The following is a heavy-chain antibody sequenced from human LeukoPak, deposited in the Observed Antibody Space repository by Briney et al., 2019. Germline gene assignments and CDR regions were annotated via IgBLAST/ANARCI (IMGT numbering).Heavy chain of an antibody. V-gene: IGHV3-30*03. CDR2: ISHDGSNK. J-gene: IGHJ6*02. CDR1: GFTFSNFD. CDR3: ARGGYYAMDV. Sequence: GGSLRLSCAASGFTFSNFDMHWVRQAPGEGLEWVAVISHDGSNKFYVDSVKGRFTISRDNSQNTLYLQMNRLRGEDTAVYYCARGGYYAMDVWGQGTTVTVSS.